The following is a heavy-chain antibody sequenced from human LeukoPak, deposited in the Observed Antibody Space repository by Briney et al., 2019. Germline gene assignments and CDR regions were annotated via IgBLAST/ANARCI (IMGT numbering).Heavy chain of an antibody. J-gene: IGHJ4*02. CDR1: GFTFSDYG. CDR2: ISYDGSSK. CDR3: AKGPDSSGYYSLDY. V-gene: IGHV3-30*18. D-gene: IGHD3-22*01. Sequence: PGRSLRLSCTASGFTFSDYGMHWVRQAPGKGLEWVAVISYDGSSKYYADSVKGRFTISRDNSKNTLYVQMNSLRTEDTAIYYCAKGPDSSGYYSLDYWGQGTLVTVSS.